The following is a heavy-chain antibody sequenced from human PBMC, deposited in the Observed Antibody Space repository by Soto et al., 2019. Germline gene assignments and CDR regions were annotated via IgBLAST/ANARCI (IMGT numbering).Heavy chain of an antibody. CDR2: IYPGDSDT. CDR3: ARIWEMATVAAFDS. J-gene: IGHJ4*02. V-gene: IGHV5-51*01. CDR1: GYTFTSYW. D-gene: IGHD4-4*01. Sequence: PGESLTISCRGSGYTFTSYWIGWVRQMPGKRLEWMGIIYPGDSDTSYSPSFQGQVTISADKSISTAYLQWSSLRASDTAMYYCARIWEMATVAAFDSWGQGTLVTVS.